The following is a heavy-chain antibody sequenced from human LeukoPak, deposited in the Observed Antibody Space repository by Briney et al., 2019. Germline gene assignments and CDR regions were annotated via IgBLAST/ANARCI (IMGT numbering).Heavy chain of an antibody. Sequence: SETQSLTCTVSGYSISSGYYWGWIRPPPGKGLEWIGSIYHSGSTYYNPSLKSRVTISVDTSKNQFSLKLSSVTAADTAVYYCARVCGVVPAAISWFDPWGQGTLVTVSS. CDR2: IYHSGST. CDR1: GYSISSGYY. J-gene: IGHJ5*02. D-gene: IGHD2-2*02. CDR3: ARVCGVVPAAISWFDP. V-gene: IGHV4-38-2*02.